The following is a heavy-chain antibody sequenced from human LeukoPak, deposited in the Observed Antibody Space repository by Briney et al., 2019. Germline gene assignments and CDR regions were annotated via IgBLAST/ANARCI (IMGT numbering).Heavy chain of an antibody. Sequence: GRSLRLSCAASGFSFNSYPMHWVRQAPGEGLEWVAVISNDGNNKYYAGSVKGRFTISKDNSNNTLSLQMNGLRVEDTAVYYCARPDDSESFYRANHYWGRGTLVTVS. D-gene: IGHD3-10*01. CDR1: GFSFNSYP. CDR3: ARPDDSESFYRANHY. J-gene: IGHJ4*02. CDR2: ISNDGNNK. V-gene: IGHV3-30*04.